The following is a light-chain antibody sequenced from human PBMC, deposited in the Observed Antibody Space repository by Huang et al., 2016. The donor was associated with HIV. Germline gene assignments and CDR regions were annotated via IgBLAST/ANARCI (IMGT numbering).Light chain of an antibody. V-gene: IGKV3-11*01. Sequence: EIVLTQSPATLSLSPGERATLSCRASQSVSSYLAWYPQKPGQAPRLLIDDAFNRATGIPARFSGSGSGTDFTLTISSLEPEDFAVYYCQQRSNWWTFGQGTKVEIK. CDR2: DAF. CDR1: QSVSSY. CDR3: QQRSNWWT. J-gene: IGKJ1*01.